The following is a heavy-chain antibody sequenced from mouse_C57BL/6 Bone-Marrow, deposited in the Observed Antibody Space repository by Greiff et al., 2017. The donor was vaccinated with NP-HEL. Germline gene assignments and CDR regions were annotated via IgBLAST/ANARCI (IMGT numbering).Heavy chain of an antibody. V-gene: IGHV1-81*01. CDR1: GYTFTSYG. D-gene: IGHD2-1*01. CDR2: IHPRSGNT. J-gene: IGHJ2*01. Sequence: VQLQQSGAELARPGASVKLSCKASGYTFTSYGISWVKQRTGQGLEWIGEIHPRSGNTYYNEKFKGKATLTADKSSSTAYMELRSLTSEDSAVYFCASLYGSPYGYWGQGTTLTVSS. CDR3: ASLYGSPYGY.